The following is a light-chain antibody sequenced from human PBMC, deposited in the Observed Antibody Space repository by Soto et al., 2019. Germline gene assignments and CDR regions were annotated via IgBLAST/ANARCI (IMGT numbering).Light chain of an antibody. CDR2: GGS. V-gene: IGKV3-20*01. CDR1: QSLGSTF. J-gene: IGKJ4*01. Sequence: EILLTQSPGTLSLSPGDRATLSCRASQSLGSTFLAWYQQKSGQSPRLLIYGGSDRATDVPNRFSGSGSGADFTLTISRLEPEDFAVYFCQQYGRLPLSFGGGTKVEIK. CDR3: QQYGRLPLS.